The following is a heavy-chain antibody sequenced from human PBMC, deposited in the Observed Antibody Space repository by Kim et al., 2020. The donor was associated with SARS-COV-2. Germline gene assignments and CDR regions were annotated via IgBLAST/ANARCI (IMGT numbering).Heavy chain of an antibody. V-gene: IGHV4-39*01. CDR1: GGSISRSNSH. J-gene: IGHJ5*02. CDR3: ARLEMTGISGSGLFDP. D-gene: IGHD1-26*01. CDR2: VYYSGST. Sequence: SETLSLTCTVSGGSISRSNSHWGWIRQPPGKGLEWIGSVYYSGSTFYNPTLKSRVTISVDTSENQLSLKLTSVTAADTSYYSCARLEMTGISGSGLFDP.